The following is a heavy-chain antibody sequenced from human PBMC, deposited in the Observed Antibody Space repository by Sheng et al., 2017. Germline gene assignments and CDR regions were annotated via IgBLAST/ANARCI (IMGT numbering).Heavy chain of an antibody. V-gene: IGHV3-30*01. CDR3: AREGAIGVAAAGYLDF. CDR1: GFTFNNYP. Sequence: QVKLVESGGGVVRPGRSLRLSCAASGFTFNNYPMNWVRQAPGKGLEWLAVISYDGDRVHYADSVKDRFTISRDNSKSTVFLQLNSLRVKDTAVYYCAREGAIGVAAAGYLDFWG. CDR2: ISYDGDRV. D-gene: IGHD6-13*01. J-gene: IGHJ4*01.